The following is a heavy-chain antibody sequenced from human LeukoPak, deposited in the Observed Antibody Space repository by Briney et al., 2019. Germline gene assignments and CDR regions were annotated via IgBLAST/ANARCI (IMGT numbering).Heavy chain of an antibody. CDR3: ARVGRITIFGVVIRTLDY. J-gene: IGHJ4*02. D-gene: IGHD3-3*01. CDR2: ISAYNGNT. CDR1: GYTFTSYG. V-gene: IGHV1-18*01. Sequence: ASVKVSCKASGYTFTSYGISWVRQAPGQGLEWMGWISAYNGNTNYAQKLQGRVTMTTDSSTSTAYMELRSLRSDDTAVYYCARVGRITIFGVVIRTLDYWGQGTLVTVSS.